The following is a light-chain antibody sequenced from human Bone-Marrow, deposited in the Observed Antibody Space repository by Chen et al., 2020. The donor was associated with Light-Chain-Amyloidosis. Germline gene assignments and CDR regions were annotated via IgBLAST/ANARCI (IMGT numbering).Light chain of an antibody. Sequence: DLRMTHSPSHLPASVGDRVTITCRARQSISTYLNWYQQKQGKAPRVLIYNAFRLQSGVPSGFSGDRSGTEFTLTISNLQVEDFASYYCQQRYNTPYTFGQGTKLEIK. V-gene: IGKV1-39*01. CDR2: NAF. CDR1: QSISTY. CDR3: QQRYNTPYT. J-gene: IGKJ2*01.